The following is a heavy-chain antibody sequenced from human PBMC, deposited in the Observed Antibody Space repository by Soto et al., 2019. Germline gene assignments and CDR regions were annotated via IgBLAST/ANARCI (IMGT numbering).Heavy chain of an antibody. CDR3: ARHLQFGETDHDYFDY. CDR1: GYSFTSYW. J-gene: IGHJ4*02. Sequence: GESLKISCKGSGYSFTSYWIGWVRQMPGKGLEWMGIIYPGDSDTRYSPSFQGQVTISADKSISTAYLQWSSLKASDTAMYYCARHLQFGETDHDYFDYWGQGALVTVSS. V-gene: IGHV5-51*01. CDR2: IYPGDSDT. D-gene: IGHD3-10*01.